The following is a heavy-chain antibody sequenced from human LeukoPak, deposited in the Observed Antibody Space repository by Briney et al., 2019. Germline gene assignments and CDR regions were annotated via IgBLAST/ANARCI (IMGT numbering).Heavy chain of an antibody. V-gene: IGHV3-30*03. Sequence: GGSLRLSCAPSGFNFSRHGMHWVRQAPGKGLEWVAIISNDGSRKYYAHSVEGRFTISRDNSKNTLYLQMDSLRAEDTAVYYCARDRAWNYFDYWGQGTLVTVSS. J-gene: IGHJ4*02. D-gene: IGHD3-3*01. CDR1: GFNFSRHG. CDR2: ISNDGSRK. CDR3: ARDRAWNYFDY.